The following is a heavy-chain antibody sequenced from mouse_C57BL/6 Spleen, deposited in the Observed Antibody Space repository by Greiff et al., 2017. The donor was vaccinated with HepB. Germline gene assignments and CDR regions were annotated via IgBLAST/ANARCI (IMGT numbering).Heavy chain of an antibody. CDR2: IYPGDGDT. J-gene: IGHJ4*01. V-gene: IGHV1-82*01. CDR3: ARAVVRRGYYAMDY. D-gene: IGHD1-1*01. Sequence: QVQLQQSGPELVKPGASVKISCKASGYAFSSSWMNWVKQRPGKGLEWIGRIYPGDGDTNYNGKFKGKVTLTADKSSSTAYMQLSSLTSEDSAVYFCARAVVRRGYYAMDYWGQGTSVTVSS. CDR1: GYAFSSSW.